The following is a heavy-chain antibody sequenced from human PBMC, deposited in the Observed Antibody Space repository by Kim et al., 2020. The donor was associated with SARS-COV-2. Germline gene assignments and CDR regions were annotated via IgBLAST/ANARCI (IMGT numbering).Heavy chain of an antibody. J-gene: IGHJ4*02. Sequence: SETLSLTCTVSGGSINSYYWSWIRQPAGEGLEWIGRVYANGRTDYNPSLKSRVTMSMDTSENQVSLKLSAVTAADTAGYYCARREAGSNYFDYWGLGTLVTVSS. CDR1: GGSINSYY. D-gene: IGHD1-26*01. V-gene: IGHV4-4*07. CDR2: VYANGRT. CDR3: ARREAGSNYFDY.